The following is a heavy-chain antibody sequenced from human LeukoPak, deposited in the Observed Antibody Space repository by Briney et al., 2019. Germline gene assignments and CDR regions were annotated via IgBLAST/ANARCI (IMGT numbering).Heavy chain of an antibody. CDR3: ASTFPYCSSGTCAL. Sequence: GGSLRLSCAASGLTFSSYWMTWVRQGPGKGLEWVATISPDGNRENYVDSVKGRFSISRDNAKSSLFLQMRSLRAEDTAMYYCASTFPYCSSGTCALGGQGTLVTVSP. V-gene: IGHV3-7*01. J-gene: IGHJ4*02. D-gene: IGHD2-15*01. CDR2: ISPDGNRE. CDR1: GLTFSSYW.